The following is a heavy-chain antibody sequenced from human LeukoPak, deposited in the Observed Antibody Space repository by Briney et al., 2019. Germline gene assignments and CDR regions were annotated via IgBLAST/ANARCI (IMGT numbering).Heavy chain of an antibody. Sequence: ASVKVSCKASGYTFTSYGISWVRQAPGQGLEWMGWISAYNGNTNYAQKLQGRVTMTIDTSTSTAYMELRSLRSDDTAVYYCARVSAPGGYSSSWGQGTLVTVSS. J-gene: IGHJ4*02. CDR2: ISAYNGNT. D-gene: IGHD6-13*01. V-gene: IGHV1-18*01. CDR3: ARVSAPGGYSSS. CDR1: GYTFTSYG.